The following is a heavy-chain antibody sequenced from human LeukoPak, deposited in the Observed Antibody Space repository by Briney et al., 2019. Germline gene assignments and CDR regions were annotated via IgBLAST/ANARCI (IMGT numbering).Heavy chain of an antibody. V-gene: IGHV1-18*04. CDR1: GYTFTSHY. CDR3: ARDPGPYSSANDAFDI. Sequence: GASVKVSCKASGYTFTSHYMHWVRQAPGQGLEWMGWISAYNGNTNYAQKLQGRVTMTTDTSTSTAYMELRSLRSDDTAVYYCARDPGPYSSANDAFDIWGQGTMVTVSS. CDR2: ISAYNGNT. D-gene: IGHD6-25*01. J-gene: IGHJ3*02.